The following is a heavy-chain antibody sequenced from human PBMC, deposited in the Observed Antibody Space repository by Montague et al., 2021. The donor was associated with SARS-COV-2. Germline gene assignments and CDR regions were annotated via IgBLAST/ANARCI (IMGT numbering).Heavy chain of an antibody. J-gene: IGHJ4*02. D-gene: IGHD5-18*01. CDR3: AIGAVYSYGVDY. CDR2: IYYSGSS. CDR1: GASVSSGSHY. V-gene: IGHV4-61*01. Sequence: SETLSLTCTVSGASVSSGSHYWIWIRQPPGKGLEFIGYIYYSGSSKYNPSLKSRVTISVDTSTNQVSLKVSSVTAADSAVYFCAIGAVYSYGVDYWGQGTLVTVSS.